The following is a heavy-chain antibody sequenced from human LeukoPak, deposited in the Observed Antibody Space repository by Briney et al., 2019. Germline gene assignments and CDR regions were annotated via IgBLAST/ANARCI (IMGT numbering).Heavy chain of an antibody. Sequence: GASVKVSCKASGYTFTSYDINWVRQATGQGLEWMGLMNPNSGNTGYAQKSQGRVTMTRNTSISTAYMELSSLRSEDTAVYYCARGERYCTNGVCLYWFDPWGQGTLVTVSS. CDR2: MNPNSGNT. V-gene: IGHV1-8*01. CDR1: GYTFTSYD. D-gene: IGHD2-8*01. J-gene: IGHJ5*02. CDR3: ARGERYCTNGVCLYWFDP.